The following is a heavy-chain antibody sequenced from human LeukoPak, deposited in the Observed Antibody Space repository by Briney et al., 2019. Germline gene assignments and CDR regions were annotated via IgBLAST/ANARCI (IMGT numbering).Heavy chain of an antibody. V-gene: IGHV1-24*01. CDR2: FDPEDGEA. CDR1: GYTFTSYY. Sequence: ASVKVSCKASGYTFTSYYMHWVRQAPGKGLEWMGGFDPEDGEAIYAQKFQGRVTMTEDTSTDTAYMELSSPRSEDTAVYYCATGLRIQLWYGPFDYWGQGTLVTVSS. CDR3: ATGLRIQLWYGPFDY. D-gene: IGHD5-18*01. J-gene: IGHJ4*02.